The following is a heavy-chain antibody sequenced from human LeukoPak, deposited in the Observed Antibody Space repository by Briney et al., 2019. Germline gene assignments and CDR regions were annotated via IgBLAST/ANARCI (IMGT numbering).Heavy chain of an antibody. V-gene: IGHV4-59*08. D-gene: IGHD6-19*01. CDR2: IYYSGST. J-gene: IGHJ4*02. Sequence: SETLSLTCTVSGVSISTSYWSWIRQPPGKGLEWIGYIYYSGSTNYNPSLKSRVTISVDTSKNQFSLKLSSVTAADTAVYYCARHDIRGGGQWLVHPFDYWGQGTLVTVSS. CDR3: ARHDIRGGGQWLVHPFDY. CDR1: GVSISTSY.